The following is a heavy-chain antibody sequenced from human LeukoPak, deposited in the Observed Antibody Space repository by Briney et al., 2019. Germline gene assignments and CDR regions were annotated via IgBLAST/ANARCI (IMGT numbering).Heavy chain of an antibody. J-gene: IGHJ5*02. CDR1: GFTFSSCA. V-gene: IGHV3-33*06. D-gene: IGHD1-1*01. CDR3: AKDKGTTGAYNWFDP. CDR2: IWYDGSNK. Sequence: GRSLRLSCAASGFTFSSCAMHRVRQAPGKGLEWVAVIWYDGSNKYYADSVEGRFTISRDNSKNTLYLQMNSLRAEDTAVYYCAKDKGTTGAYNWFDPWGQGTLVTVSS.